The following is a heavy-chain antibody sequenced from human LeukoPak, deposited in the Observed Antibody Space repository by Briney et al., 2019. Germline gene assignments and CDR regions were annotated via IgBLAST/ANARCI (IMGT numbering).Heavy chain of an antibody. CDR1: GFTFDDYA. CDR2: ISWNSGSI. D-gene: IGHD5-24*01. CDR3: AKDQTRDGYNSPHFDY. V-gene: IGHV3-9*01. J-gene: IGHJ4*02. Sequence: PGRSLRLSCAASGFTFDDYAMHWVRQAPGKGLEWVSGISWNSGSIGYADSVKGRFTISRDNAKNSLYLQMNSLRAEDTALYYCAKDQTRDGYNSPHFDYWGQGTLVTVSS.